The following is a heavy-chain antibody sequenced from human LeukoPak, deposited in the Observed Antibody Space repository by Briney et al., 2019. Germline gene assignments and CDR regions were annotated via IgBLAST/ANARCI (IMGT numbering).Heavy chain of an antibody. V-gene: IGHV1-2*02. CDR2: INPNSGGT. D-gene: IGHD2-2*01. J-gene: IGHJ5*02. CDR1: GYTFTGYY. Sequence: GASVKVSCKASGYTFTGYYIHWVRQAPGQGLEWMGWINPNSGGTNYAQKFQGRVTMTRDTSISTAYMELSRLRSDDTAVYYCARGRIVVVPWFDPWGQGTLVTVSS. CDR3: ARGRIVVVPWFDP.